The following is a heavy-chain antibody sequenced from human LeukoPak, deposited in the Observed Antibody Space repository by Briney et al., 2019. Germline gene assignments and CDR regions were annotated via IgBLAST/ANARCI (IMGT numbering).Heavy chain of an antibody. CDR3: ARGARHDAFDI. CDR2: ISAYNGNT. Sequence: ASVKVSCKASGYTFTSYGISWVRQAPGQGLEWMGLISAYNGNTNYAQKLQGRFTMPTDTSTSTAYMELRHLRSEAKSVYYCARGARHDAFDIWGQGTMVTVSS. V-gene: IGHV1-18*01. J-gene: IGHJ3*02. CDR1: GYTFTSYG.